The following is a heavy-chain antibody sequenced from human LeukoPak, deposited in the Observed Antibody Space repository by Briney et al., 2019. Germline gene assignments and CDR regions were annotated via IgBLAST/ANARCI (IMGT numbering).Heavy chain of an antibody. Sequence: GASVKVSCKASGYTFATYGITWVRQAPGQGLEWMGWIGPNNGNTNYAQNLQGRVTMTTDTSTGTAYMELRSLRSDDTAVYFCARDSGERGHFDFWGQGTLVTVSS. CDR1: GYTFATYG. J-gene: IGHJ4*02. CDR3: ARDSGERGHFDF. D-gene: IGHD1-26*01. CDR2: IGPNNGNT. V-gene: IGHV1-18*01.